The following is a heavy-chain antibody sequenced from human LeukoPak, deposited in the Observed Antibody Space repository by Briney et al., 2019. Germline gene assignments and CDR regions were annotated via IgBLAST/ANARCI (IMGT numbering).Heavy chain of an antibody. V-gene: IGHV5-51*01. J-gene: IGHJ4*02. D-gene: IGHD3-16*01. CDR1: GSNFTSSW. CDR2: IYPGDSDT. CDR3: ARYEDSFYFHY. Sequence: GESLKISCKRSGSNFTSSWIGWLRQMPGKGLEWLEVIYPGDSDTRYSPSFQGQVTISADKSISTAYLQWSSLKASDTAMYYCARYEDSFYFHYWGQGTLVTVSS.